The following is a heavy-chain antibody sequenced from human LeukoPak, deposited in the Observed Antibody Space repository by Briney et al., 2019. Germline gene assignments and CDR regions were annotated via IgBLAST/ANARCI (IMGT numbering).Heavy chain of an antibody. V-gene: IGHV3-30*02. CDR1: GFTFSNYC. CDR2: IRYDGFNK. J-gene: IGHJ3*02. Sequence: GGSLRLSCAASGFTFSNYCMHWVRQAPGKGLEWVASIRYDGFNKYYADSLKGRFTISNDNSKNTLYLQMTILSAAPTAVYFCEKRTQLGASVHALHTWGRGKMATVSS. CDR3: EKRTQLGASVHALHT. D-gene: IGHD1-26*01.